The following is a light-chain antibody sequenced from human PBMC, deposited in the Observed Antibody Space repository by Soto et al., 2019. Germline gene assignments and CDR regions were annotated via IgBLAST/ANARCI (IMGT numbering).Light chain of an antibody. CDR1: SSNIEINA. Sequence: QAVVTQPPSASGTPGQRVTISCSGSSSNIEINAVNWYQQLPGTAPKLLIYNNSQRPSGVPDRFSGSKSGTSASLAISGLXSEDXAXXXCAAWDDNLDGPVFGGGTKLTVL. CDR3: AAWDDNLDGPV. V-gene: IGLV1-44*01. J-gene: IGLJ2*01. CDR2: NNS.